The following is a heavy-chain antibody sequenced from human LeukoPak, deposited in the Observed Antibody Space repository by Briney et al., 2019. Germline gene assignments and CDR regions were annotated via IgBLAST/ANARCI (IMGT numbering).Heavy chain of an antibody. Sequence: GGSLRLSCAASGFTFSSYAMSWVRQAPGKGLEWVSAISGSGGSTCYADSVKGRFTISRDNSKNTLYLQMNSLRAENTAVYYCAGSYYLLRFDYWGQGTLVTVSS. J-gene: IGHJ4*02. CDR2: ISGSGGST. V-gene: IGHV3-23*01. D-gene: IGHD2-15*01. CDR1: GFTFSSYA. CDR3: AGSYYLLRFDY.